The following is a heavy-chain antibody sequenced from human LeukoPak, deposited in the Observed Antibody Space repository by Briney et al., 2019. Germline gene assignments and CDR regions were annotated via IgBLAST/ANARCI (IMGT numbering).Heavy chain of an antibody. Sequence: SETLSLTCTVSGGSISSYYWSWIRQPPGKGLEWIGYIYYSGSTNYNPSLKSRVTISVDTSKNQFSLKLSSVTAADTAVYYCARPTGDSDAFDIWGQGTMVTVTS. D-gene: IGHD7-27*01. CDR2: IYYSGST. CDR1: GGSISSYY. V-gene: IGHV4-59*08. CDR3: ARPTGDSDAFDI. J-gene: IGHJ3*02.